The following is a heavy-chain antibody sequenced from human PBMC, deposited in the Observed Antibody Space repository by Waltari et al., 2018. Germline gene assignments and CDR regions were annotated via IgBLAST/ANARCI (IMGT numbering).Heavy chain of an antibody. J-gene: IGHJ5*02. CDR3: ARHWRIVVVPAASGWFDP. D-gene: IGHD2-2*01. V-gene: IGHV4-34*01. Sequence: QVQLQQWGAGLLKPSETLSLTCAVYGGSFSGYYWSWIRQPPGKGLEWIGEINHSGSTNYNPSLKSRVTISVDTSKNQFSLKLSSMTAADTAVYYCARHWRIVVVPAASGWFDPWGQGTLVTVSS. CDR2: INHSGST. CDR1: GGSFSGYY.